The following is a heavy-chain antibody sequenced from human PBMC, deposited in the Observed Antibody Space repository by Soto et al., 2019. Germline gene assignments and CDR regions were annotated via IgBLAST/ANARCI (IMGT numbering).Heavy chain of an antibody. Sequence: XESLSLNCAASGFTFNSYAMSWVRQAPGKGLEWVSAISGSDNSTYYADSVKGRFTISRDNSKDTLYLQMSSLRAADTAVYYCAPMGVWGQGTTVTVSS. CDR2: ISGSDNST. CDR1: GFTFNSYA. J-gene: IGHJ6*02. CDR3: APMGV. V-gene: IGHV3-23*01.